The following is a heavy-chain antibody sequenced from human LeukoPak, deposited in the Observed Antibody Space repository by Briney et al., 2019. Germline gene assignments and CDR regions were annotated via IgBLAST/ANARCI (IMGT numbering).Heavy chain of an antibody. J-gene: IGHJ4*02. V-gene: IGHV3-7*01. D-gene: IGHD3-22*01. CDR1: GFIFSSFW. Sequence: GGSLRLSCTASGFIFSSFWMAWVRRAPGKGLEWVANIKPDGSLQFYGDSVKGRFTISRDNAKNSLYLQMNNLRAEDTALYYCATSYDSSGCDWGQGTLVTVSS. CDR3: ATSYDSSGCD. CDR2: IKPDGSLQ.